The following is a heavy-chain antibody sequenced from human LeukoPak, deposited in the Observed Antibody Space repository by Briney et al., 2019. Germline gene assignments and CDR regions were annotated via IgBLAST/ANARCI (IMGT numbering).Heavy chain of an antibody. CDR1: GYNFINYW. CDR2: IYPGDSDV. Sequence: GESLKISCKASGYNFINYWIGWVRQMPRKGLEWMGIIYPGDSDVKYSPSFQGQVTMSLDKSINTAYLQLSSLEASDTAIYYCAKFASYGSGSLYNWFDPWGQGTLVTVSS. CDR3: AKFASYGSGSLYNWFDP. D-gene: IGHD3-10*01. V-gene: IGHV5-51*01. J-gene: IGHJ5*02.